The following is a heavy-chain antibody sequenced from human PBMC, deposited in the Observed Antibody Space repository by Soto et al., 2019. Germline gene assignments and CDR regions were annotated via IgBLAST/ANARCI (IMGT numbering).Heavy chain of an antibody. V-gene: IGHV3-48*01. CDR1: GFIFSSYT. D-gene: IGHD6-13*01. CDR2: ITSGGSTM. Sequence: EVQLVESGGGLVQPGGSLRLSCAASGFIFSSYTMNWVRQAPGKGLEWVSYITSGGSTMSYADSVRGRFTISRDNAKNLLYLHMNSLRAEDTAVYYCAKGGSTWSADYWGQGTLDTVSS. CDR3: AKGGSTWSADY. J-gene: IGHJ4*02.